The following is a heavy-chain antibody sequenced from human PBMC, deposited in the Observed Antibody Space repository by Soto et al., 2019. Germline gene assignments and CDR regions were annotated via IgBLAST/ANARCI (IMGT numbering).Heavy chain of an antibody. CDR1: GGSISSGGYS. CDR2: IYHSGST. J-gene: IGHJ4*02. V-gene: IGHV4-30-2*01. CDR3: ASGDSQQLRYY. D-gene: IGHD6-13*01. Sequence: SETLSLTCAVSGGSISSGGYSWSWIRQPPGKGLEWIGYIYHSGSTYYNPSLKSRVTISVDRSKNQFSLKLRSVTAADTAVYYCASGDSQQLRYYWGQGSLVPVSS.